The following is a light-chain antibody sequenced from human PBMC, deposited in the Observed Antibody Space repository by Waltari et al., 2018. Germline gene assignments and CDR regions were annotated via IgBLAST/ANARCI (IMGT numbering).Light chain of an antibody. CDR2: VNSAGSH. CDR3: QAGGHGTWV. V-gene: IGLV4-69*01. J-gene: IGLJ3*02. CDR1: SGHSSNI. Sequence: QLVLTQSPSASASLGASVKLTCTLDSGHSSNIIAWHQQKPAKGPRFLMKVNSAGSHTKGDGIPDRFSGSSSGPERYLTISSVQSEDEADYYCQAGGHGTWVFGGGTKLTVL.